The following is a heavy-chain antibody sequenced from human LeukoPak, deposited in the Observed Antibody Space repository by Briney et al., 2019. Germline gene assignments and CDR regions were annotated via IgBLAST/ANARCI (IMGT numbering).Heavy chain of an antibody. CDR2: IIPIFGIA. CDR3: AREGEDVEMAN. V-gene: IGHV1-69*04. CDR1: GGTFSSHA. D-gene: IGHD5-24*01. J-gene: IGHJ4*02. Sequence: GSSVRVSCKASGGTFSSHAISWVRQAPGQGLEWMGRIIPIFGIANYAQKFQGRVTITADKSTSTAYMELSSLRSEDTAVYYCAREGEDVEMANWGQGTLVTVSS.